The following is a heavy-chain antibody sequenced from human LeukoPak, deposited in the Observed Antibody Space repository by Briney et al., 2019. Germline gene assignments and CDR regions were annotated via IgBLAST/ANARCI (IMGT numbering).Heavy chain of an antibody. Sequence: GGSLRLSCAASGFTFSSYSMNWVRQAPGKGLEWVSSISSSSSYIYYADSVKSRFTISRDNAKNSLYLEMNSLRAEDTAVYYCARDQQPYYYDSSGYSHWGQETLVTVSS. V-gene: IGHV3-21*01. CDR2: ISSSSSYI. D-gene: IGHD3-22*01. J-gene: IGHJ4*02. CDR3: ARDQQPYYYDSSGYSH. CDR1: GFTFSSYS.